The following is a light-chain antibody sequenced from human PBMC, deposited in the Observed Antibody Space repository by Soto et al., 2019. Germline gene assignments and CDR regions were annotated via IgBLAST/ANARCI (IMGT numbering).Light chain of an antibody. CDR3: QQYETFSGT. V-gene: IGKV1-5*03. CDR2: KAS. J-gene: IGKJ1*01. Sequence: DIQMTQSPSTLSASVGERVTITCRASQGISSWLAWYQQKPGKAPKLLIYKASTLESGVPSNFSGSGSGTKFPPTIASLQPDDFATYYCQQYETFSGTFGPGTKVDIK. CDR1: QGISSW.